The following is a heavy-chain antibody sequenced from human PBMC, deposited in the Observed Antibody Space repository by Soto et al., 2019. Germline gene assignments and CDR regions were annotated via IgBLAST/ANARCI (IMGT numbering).Heavy chain of an antibody. V-gene: IGHV1-69*01. J-gene: IGHJ4*02. Sequence: QVQLVQSGVEVKKPGSSVKVSCKASGGTFSSYRINWVRQAPGQGLEWVGGIVPIYRTADYAQKFQGRVTIAADDSARTSYMELRSLKSQDTAVYYCVRDSGAKLSSSWGQGTLVTVSS. D-gene: IGHD6-13*01. CDR1: GGTFSSYR. CDR3: VRDSGAKLSSS. CDR2: IVPIYRTA.